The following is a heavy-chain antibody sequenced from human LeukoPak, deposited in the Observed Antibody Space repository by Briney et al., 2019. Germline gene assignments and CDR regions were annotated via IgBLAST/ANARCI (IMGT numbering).Heavy chain of an antibody. V-gene: IGHV1-18*01. CDR3: ARARQLLWFGEPYADAFDI. CDR2: ISAYNGNT. J-gene: IGHJ3*02. D-gene: IGHD3-10*01. Sequence: ASVKVSCKASGYTFTSYGISWVRQAPGQGLEWMGRISAYNGNTNYAQKLQGRVTMTTDTSTSTAYMELRSLRSDDTAVYYCARARQLLWFGEPYADAFDIWGQGTMVTVSS. CDR1: GYTFTSYG.